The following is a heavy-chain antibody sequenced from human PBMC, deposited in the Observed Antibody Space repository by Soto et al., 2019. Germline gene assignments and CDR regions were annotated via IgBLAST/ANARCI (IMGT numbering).Heavy chain of an antibody. D-gene: IGHD2-15*01. Sequence: SVKVSCKASGGTFSSYTISWVRQAPGQGLEWMGRIIPILGIANYAQKFQGRVTITADKSTSTAYMELSSLRSEDTAVYYCARDRGPQDIVVLVAATLSQNWFDPWGQGTLVTVSS. CDR1: GGTFSSYT. V-gene: IGHV1-69*04. CDR3: ARDRGPQDIVVLVAATLSQNWFDP. CDR2: IIPILGIA. J-gene: IGHJ5*02.